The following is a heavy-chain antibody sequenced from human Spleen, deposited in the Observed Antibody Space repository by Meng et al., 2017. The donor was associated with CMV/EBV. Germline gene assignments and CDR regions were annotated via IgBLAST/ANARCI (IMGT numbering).Heavy chain of an antibody. D-gene: IGHD3-10*01. J-gene: IGHJ4*02. CDR3: ARDLGLLWFGELLGY. Sequence: SGYTFTNYYLHWVRQAPGQGLEWMGIINPSGGSTSYAQKFQGRVTMTRDTSTSTVYMELSSLRSEDTAVYYCARDLGLLWFGELLGYWGQGTLVTVSS. CDR2: INPSGGST. V-gene: IGHV1-46*01. CDR1: GYTFTNYY.